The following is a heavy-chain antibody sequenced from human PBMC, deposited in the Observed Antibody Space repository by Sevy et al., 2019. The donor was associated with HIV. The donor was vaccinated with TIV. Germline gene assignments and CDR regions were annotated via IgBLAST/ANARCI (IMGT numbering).Heavy chain of an antibody. V-gene: IGHV4-4*02. CDR1: GGSISSSNW. Sequence: SETLSLTCAVSGGSISSSNWWCWVRQPPGKGLGGIGEIYHSGSTNYNPSLKSRVTISVDKSKNQFSLKMSSVTAADMAVYYCARDSSPNWFDPWGQGTLVTVSS. CDR2: IYHSGST. J-gene: IGHJ5*02. D-gene: IGHD6-6*01. CDR3: ARDSSPNWFDP.